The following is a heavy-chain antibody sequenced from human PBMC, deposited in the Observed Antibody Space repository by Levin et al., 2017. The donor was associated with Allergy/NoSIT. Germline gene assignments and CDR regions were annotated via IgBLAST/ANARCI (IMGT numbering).Heavy chain of an antibody. V-gene: IGHV3-21*01. CDR1: GFTFNDYR. D-gene: IGHD5-12*01. J-gene: IGHJ4*02. CDR3: ARDYGGYDVDY. Sequence: GGSLRLSCAASGFTFNDYRMNWVRQAPGKGLEWVSSITSSGSYIYYADSVKGRFTISRDNAESSLYLQMNSLRAEDTAFYCCARDYGGYDVDYWGQGALVTVSS. CDR2: ITSSGSYI.